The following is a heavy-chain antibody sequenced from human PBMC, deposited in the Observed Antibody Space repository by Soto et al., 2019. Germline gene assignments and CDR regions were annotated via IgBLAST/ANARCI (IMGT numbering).Heavy chain of an antibody. CDR3: TRDIVGATGFDY. CDR2: IRKNGYGGTT. D-gene: IGHD1-26*01. Sequence: PGGSLRLSCTASGFTFGDYVMVWFRQAPGKGLEWVGFIRKNGYGGTTEYAASVKGRFSISRDDAKSIAYLQMNSLKTEDTALNYCTRDIVGATGFDYWGQGTLVT. V-gene: IGHV3-49*03. CDR1: GFTFGDYV. J-gene: IGHJ4*02.